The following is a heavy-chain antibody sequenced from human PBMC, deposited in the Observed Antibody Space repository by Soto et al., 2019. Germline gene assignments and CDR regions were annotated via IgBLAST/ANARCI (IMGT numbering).Heavy chain of an antibody. V-gene: IGHV4-59*01. Sequence: SETLSLTCTVSGDSISSYYWSWIRQPPGKGLEWIGYIYYTGLSNSNPSLNSRVTMSVDTSKNQFSLKLSSVTAADTAVYYCASHSSHWPFFDFWGQGTLVTVSS. CDR1: GDSISSYY. D-gene: IGHD6-13*01. CDR2: IYYTGLS. J-gene: IGHJ4*02. CDR3: ASHSSHWPFFDF.